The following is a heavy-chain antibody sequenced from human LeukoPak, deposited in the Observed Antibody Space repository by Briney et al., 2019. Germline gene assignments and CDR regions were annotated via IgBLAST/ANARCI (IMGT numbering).Heavy chain of an antibody. CDR2: IKQDGSEK. Sequence: GGSLRLSCAASGFTFSSYWMSWVRQAPGKGLEWVANIKQDGSEKYYVDSVKGRFTISRDNAKNSLYLQMNSLRAEDTAVYYCARELDYYGSGSNPFDPWGQGTLVTVPS. CDR3: ARELDYYGSGSNPFDP. J-gene: IGHJ5*02. D-gene: IGHD3-10*01. V-gene: IGHV3-7*03. CDR1: GFTFSSYW.